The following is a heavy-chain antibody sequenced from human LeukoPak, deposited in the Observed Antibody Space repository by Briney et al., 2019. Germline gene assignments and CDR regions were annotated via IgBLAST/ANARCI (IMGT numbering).Heavy chain of an antibody. CDR2: ISGSGGST. J-gene: IGHJ4*02. CDR1: GFTFSSYA. CDR3: AMQTGDGFDY. V-gene: IGHV3-23*01. Sequence: GGSLRLSCAASGFTFSSYAMRWVGQAPGKGGEWVSAISGSGGSTYYADSVKGRFTISRDNSKNTLYLQMNSLRAEDTAVYYCAMQTGDGFDYWGQGTLVTVSS. D-gene: IGHD7-27*01.